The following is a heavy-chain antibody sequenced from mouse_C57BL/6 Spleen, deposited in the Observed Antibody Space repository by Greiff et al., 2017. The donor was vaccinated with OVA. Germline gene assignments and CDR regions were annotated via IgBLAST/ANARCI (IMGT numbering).Heavy chain of an antibody. CDR3: ARSDWDWYFDV. CDR1: CYTFTSYW. Sequence: QVQLKQPGAELVKPGASVKLSCKASCYTFTSYWMHWVKQRPGRGLEWIGRIDPTSGGTKYNEKFKSKATLTVDKPSSTAYMQLSSLTSEDSAVYYCARSDWDWYFDVWGTGTTVTVSS. D-gene: IGHD4-1*01. V-gene: IGHV1-72*01. CDR2: IDPTSGGT. J-gene: IGHJ1*03.